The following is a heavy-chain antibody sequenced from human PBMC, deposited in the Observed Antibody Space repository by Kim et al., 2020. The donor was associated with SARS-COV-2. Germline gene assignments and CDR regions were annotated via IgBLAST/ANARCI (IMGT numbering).Heavy chain of an antibody. V-gene: IGHV4-59*08. Sequence: KSRVTISVDTSKNQFSLKLSSVTAADTAVYYCARHANYGGNSARSEAFDIWGQGTMVTVSS. J-gene: IGHJ3*02. CDR3: ARHANYGGNSARSEAFDI. D-gene: IGHD4-17*01.